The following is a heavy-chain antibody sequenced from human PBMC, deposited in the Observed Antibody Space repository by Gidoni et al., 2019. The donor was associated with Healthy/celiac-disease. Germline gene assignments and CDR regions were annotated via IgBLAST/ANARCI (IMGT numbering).Heavy chain of an antibody. V-gene: IGHV3-49*03. Sequence: EVQVVESGGGLVQPGRSLRLSCTASGFPFGAYAMSWFRQAPGKGLEWVSFIRSKTYGETTEYAASVKGRFTISRDDSKSIAYLQMNSLETEDTAVYYCTGADDIWRYYFDYWGQGTLVTVSS. CDR2: IRSKTYGETT. CDR3: TGADDIWRYYFDY. D-gene: IGHD2-21*01. CDR1: GFPFGAYA. J-gene: IGHJ4*02.